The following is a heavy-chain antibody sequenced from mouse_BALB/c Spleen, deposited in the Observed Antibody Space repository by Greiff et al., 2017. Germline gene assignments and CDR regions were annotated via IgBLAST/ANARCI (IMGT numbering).Heavy chain of an antibody. V-gene: IGHV10-1*02. CDR2: IRSKSNNYAT. CDR3: VRRWDEGDYYAMDY. Sequence: EVKLMESGGGLVQPKGSLKLSCAASGFTFNTYAMNWVRQAPGKGLEWVARIRSKSNNYATYYADSVKDRFTISRDASQSMLYLQMNNLKTEDTAMYYCVRRWDEGDYYAMDYWGQGTSVTVSS. J-gene: IGHJ4*01. CDR1: GFTFNTYA. D-gene: IGHD4-1*01.